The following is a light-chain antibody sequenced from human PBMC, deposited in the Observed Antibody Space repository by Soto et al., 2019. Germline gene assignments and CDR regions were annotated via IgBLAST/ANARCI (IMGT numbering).Light chain of an antibody. J-gene: IGLJ1*01. CDR1: SSDVGGYKF. Sequence: QTVVTQPASVSGSPGQSITISCTGTSSDVGGYKFVSWYQQHPGKAPKLMIYDVSNRPSGVSYRFSGSKSGNTASLTISGLQAEDEADYYCSSYTSSSTYVFGTGTQLTVL. CDR3: SSYTSSSTYV. CDR2: DVS. V-gene: IGLV2-14*01.